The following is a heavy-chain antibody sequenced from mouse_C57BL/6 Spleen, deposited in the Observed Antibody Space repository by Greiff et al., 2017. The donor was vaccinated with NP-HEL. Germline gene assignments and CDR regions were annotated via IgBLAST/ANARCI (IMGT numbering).Heavy chain of an antibody. J-gene: IGHJ3*01. CDR3: ARREDYYGSGGFAY. Sequence: QVQLQQPGAELVKPGASVKLSCKASGYTFTSYWMQWVKQRPGQGLEWIGEIDPSDSYTNYNQKFKGKATLTVDTSSSTAYMQLSSLTSEDSAVYYCARREDYYGSGGFAYWGQGTLVTVSA. D-gene: IGHD1-1*01. CDR2: IDPSDSYT. V-gene: IGHV1-50*01. CDR1: GYTFTSYW.